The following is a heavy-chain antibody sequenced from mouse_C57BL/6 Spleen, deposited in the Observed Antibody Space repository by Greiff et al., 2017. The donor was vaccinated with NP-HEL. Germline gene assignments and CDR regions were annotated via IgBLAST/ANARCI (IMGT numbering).Heavy chain of an antibody. CDR1: GFTFSDSG. V-gene: IGHV5-17*01. D-gene: IGHD1-1*01. Sequence: EVMLVESGGGLVKPGGSLKLSCAASGFTFSDSGMHWVRQAPEKGLACVAYISSGSSTIYYADTVKGRFTISRDNAKNTLFLQMTSLRSEDTAMYYCARSGSRYWYFDVWGTGTTVTVSS. J-gene: IGHJ1*03. CDR3: ARSGSRYWYFDV. CDR2: ISSGSSTI.